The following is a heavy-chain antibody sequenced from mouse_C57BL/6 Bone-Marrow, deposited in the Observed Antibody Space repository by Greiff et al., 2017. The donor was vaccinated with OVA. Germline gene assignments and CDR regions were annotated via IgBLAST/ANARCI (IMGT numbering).Heavy chain of an antibody. V-gene: IGHV1-39*01. CDR2: INPNYGTT. J-gene: IGHJ4*01. CDR3: ARPYDYDWGYYYAMDY. CDR1: GYSFTDYN. Sequence: EVQLQQSGPELVKPGASVKISCKASGYSFTDYNMNWVKQSNGKSLEWIGVINPNYGTTSYNQKFKGKATLTVDQSSSTAYMQLNSHTSKDSTVYYGARPYDYDWGYYYAMDYWGQGTSVTVSS. D-gene: IGHD2-4*01.